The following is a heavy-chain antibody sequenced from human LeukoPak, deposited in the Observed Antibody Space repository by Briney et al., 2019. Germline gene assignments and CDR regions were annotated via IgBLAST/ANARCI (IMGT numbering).Heavy chain of an antibody. V-gene: IGHV3-30*04. CDR1: GFTFSPYA. Sequence: GGSLRLSCAASGFTFSPYAMHWIRQAPGKGLEWVAVISYDGSNKYYADSVKGRFTISRDNSKNTLYLQMNSLRAEDTAVYYCARDQVSGWVVGPEDYWGQGTLVTVSS. CDR2: ISYDGSNK. D-gene: IGHD2-2*01. CDR3: ARDQVSGWVVGPEDY. J-gene: IGHJ4*02.